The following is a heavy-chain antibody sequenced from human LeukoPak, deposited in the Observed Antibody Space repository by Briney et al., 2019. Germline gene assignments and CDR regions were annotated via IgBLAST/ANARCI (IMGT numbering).Heavy chain of an antibody. J-gene: IGHJ2*01. CDR3: ATTEGYFDL. CDR2: IWQDGTEK. CDR1: GFTLSTSL. Sequence: PGGSLRLSCAASGFTLSTSLMHWVRQAPGKGLEWVALIWQDGTEKFYSDSVKGRFTISRDNAKNSLYLQMNSLRAEDTALYYCATTEGYFDLWGRGTLVTVSS. V-gene: IGHV3-30*02. D-gene: IGHD1-1*01.